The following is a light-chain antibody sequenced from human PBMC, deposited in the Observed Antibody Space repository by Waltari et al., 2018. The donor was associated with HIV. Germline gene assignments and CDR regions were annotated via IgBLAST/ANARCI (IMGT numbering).Light chain of an antibody. CDR2: AAS. CDR1: QSVSSH. J-gene: IGKJ5*01. V-gene: IGKV3-11*01. Sequence: EIVLTQSPASLSLSPGERATLSCRASQSVSSHLAWYQHKPGQAPRLLIYAASSRVTGIPTRFSGSGSGTDFTLTISSLEPGDFGVYYCQQRVNWPITFGQGTRLEIK. CDR3: QQRVNWPIT.